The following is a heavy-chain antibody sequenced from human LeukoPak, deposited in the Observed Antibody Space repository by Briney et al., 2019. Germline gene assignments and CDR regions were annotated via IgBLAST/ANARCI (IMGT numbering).Heavy chain of an antibody. CDR2: MSGSGGYT. J-gene: IGHJ4*02. Sequence: GGSLRLSCAASEFTFSSYAMNWVRQAPGKGLEWVSGMSGSGGYTYFADSVKGRFTISRDNAKKSLYLQMNSLRADDTAVYYCANLVGATPYWGQGTLVTVSS. CDR3: ANLVGATPY. CDR1: EFTFSSYA. D-gene: IGHD1-26*01. V-gene: IGHV3-23*01.